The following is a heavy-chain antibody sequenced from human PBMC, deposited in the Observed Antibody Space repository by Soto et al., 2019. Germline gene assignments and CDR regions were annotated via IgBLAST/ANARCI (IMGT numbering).Heavy chain of an antibody. CDR2: ITPGGDNNI. CDR1: VFPFSIHT. Sequence: GGSLNLCCACFVFPFSIHTMNCVRPAPGEGLVWGASITPGGDNNIHYADAAKERFTISGENAKNPVYLQMNSLSDEDAVVYYCTRDQTVTTHSDYWGQGTQVPVPS. CDR3: TRDQTVTTHSDY. V-gene: IGHV3-21*01. D-gene: IGHD4-17*01. J-gene: IGHJ4*02.